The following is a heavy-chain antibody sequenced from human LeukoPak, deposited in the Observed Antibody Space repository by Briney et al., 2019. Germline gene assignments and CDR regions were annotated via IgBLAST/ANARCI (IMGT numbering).Heavy chain of an antibody. CDR1: GGSISSLY. Sequence: SETLSLTCTVSGGSISSLYWSWLRQPPGKGLEWIGYVHHSGSTNYNPSLKSRVTISIDTSKNQFSLKLSPVTAADTAVYYCARGYYDNSGHSNPFDYWGQGTLVTVSS. CDR3: ARGYYDNSGHSNPFDY. CDR2: VHHSGST. V-gene: IGHV4-59*11. J-gene: IGHJ4*02. D-gene: IGHD3-22*01.